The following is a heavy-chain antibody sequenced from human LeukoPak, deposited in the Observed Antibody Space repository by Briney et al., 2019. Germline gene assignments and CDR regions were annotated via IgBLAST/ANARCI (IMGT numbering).Heavy chain of an antibody. J-gene: IGHJ4*02. CDR1: GFTFSSYA. CDR3: ARDDRWELLELDC. V-gene: IGHV3-30-3*01. CDR2: ISYDGSNK. D-gene: IGHD1-26*01. Sequence: GGSLRLSCAASGFTFSSYAMHWVRQAPGKGLEWVAVISYDGSNKYYADSVKGRFTISRDNSKNTLYLQMNSLRAEDTAVYYCARDDRWELLELDCWGQGTLVTVSS.